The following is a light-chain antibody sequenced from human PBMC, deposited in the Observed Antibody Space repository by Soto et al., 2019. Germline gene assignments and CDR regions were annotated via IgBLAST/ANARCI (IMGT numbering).Light chain of an antibody. CDR3: QQYNNGPRT. Sequence: EIVMTQSPATLSVSPGERATLSCRASQSVSSNLAWYQQKPGQAPSLLIYGASIRATGIPARFSGSGSGTEFTLANSGLQADDSAVHYGQQYNNGPRTFGQGTKLEIK. CDR1: QSVSSN. CDR2: GAS. V-gene: IGKV3-15*01. J-gene: IGKJ2*01.